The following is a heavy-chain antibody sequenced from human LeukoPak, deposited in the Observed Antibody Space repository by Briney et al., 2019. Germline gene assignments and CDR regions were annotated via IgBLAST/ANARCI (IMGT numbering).Heavy chain of an antibody. Sequence: ASVKVSCNASGHTFTSYAMHWVRQAPGQRLEWMGWMNAGNGNTKYSQKFQGRVTITRDTSASTAYMELSSLRSEDTAVYYCARDLGPRWNYGPSFDYWSQGTLVTVSS. D-gene: IGHD1-7*01. J-gene: IGHJ4*02. CDR2: MNAGNGNT. V-gene: IGHV1-3*01. CDR1: GHTFTSYA. CDR3: ARDLGPRWNYGPSFDY.